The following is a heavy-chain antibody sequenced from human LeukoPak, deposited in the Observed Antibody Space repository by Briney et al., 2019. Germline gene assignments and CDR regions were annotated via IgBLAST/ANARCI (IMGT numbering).Heavy chain of an antibody. CDR3: AREEQCLGMVSGCDYYYGMDV. CDR2: IYTSGST. CDR1: GGSISSYY. V-gene: IGHV4-4*07. Sequence: SETLSLTCTVSGGSISSYYWSWIRQPAGKGLEWIGRIYTSGSTNYNPSLKSRVTMSVDTSKNQFSLKLSSVTAADTAVYYCAREEQCLGMVSGCDYYYGMDVWGQGTTVTVSS. D-gene: IGHD5-18*01. J-gene: IGHJ6*02.